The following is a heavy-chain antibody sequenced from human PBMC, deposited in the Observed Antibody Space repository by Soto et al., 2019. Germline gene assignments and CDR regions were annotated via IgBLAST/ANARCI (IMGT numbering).Heavy chain of an antibody. CDR2: ISGSGGST. CDR3: AQVPRDYGDYNNWFYP. Sequence: EVQLLESGGGLVQPGGSLRLSCAASGFTFSSYAMSWVRQAPGKGLEWVSAISGSGGSTYYADSVKGRFTISRDNSKNTLYLQMNSLRAEDTAVYYCAQVPRDYGDYNNWFYPWGQGTLVTVSS. CDR1: GFTFSSYA. D-gene: IGHD4-17*01. J-gene: IGHJ5*02. V-gene: IGHV3-23*01.